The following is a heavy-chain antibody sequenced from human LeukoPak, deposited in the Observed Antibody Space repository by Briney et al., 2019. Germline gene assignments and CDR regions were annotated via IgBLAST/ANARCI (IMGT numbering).Heavy chain of an antibody. CDR3: ARTRGFSGYDGFDY. J-gene: IGHJ4*02. CDR2: INPYSGGT. D-gene: IGHD5-12*01. CDR1: RYTFTDYY. V-gene: IGHV1-2*02. Sequence: ASVKVSCKAPRYTFTDYYMHWVRQAPGQGLEWMGWINPYSGGTNYAQKFQGRVTMTRDTSITTAYMEVRRLRSDDTAVYYCARTRGFSGYDGFDYWGQGTLVTVSS.